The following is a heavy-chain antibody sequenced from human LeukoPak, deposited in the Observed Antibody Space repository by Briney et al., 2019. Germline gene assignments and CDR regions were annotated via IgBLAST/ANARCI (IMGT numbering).Heavy chain of an antibody. J-gene: IGHJ4*02. CDR3: AKGGASLFDY. Sequence: GGSLRLSCAASGFTFSSYGMHWVRQAPGKGLEWVAVIWYDGSNKYYADSVKGRFTISRDNAKNTLHLQMNSLRADDTAVYYCAKGGASLFDYWGRGTLVTVSS. D-gene: IGHD1-26*01. CDR2: IWYDGSNK. CDR1: GFTFSSYG. V-gene: IGHV3-33*03.